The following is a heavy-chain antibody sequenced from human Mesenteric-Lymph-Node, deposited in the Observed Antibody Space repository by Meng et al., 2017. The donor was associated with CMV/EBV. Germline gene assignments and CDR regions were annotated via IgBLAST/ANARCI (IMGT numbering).Heavy chain of an antibody. V-gene: IGHV1-2*02. D-gene: IGHD2-2*01. J-gene: IGHJ4*02. Sequence: ASVKVSCKTSGYSFTTYGLSWVRQAPGQGLEWVGWISPNGGGTNSGQKFQDRVTMTRDTSITTAFMEMTSLRSDDTAVYYCARVSCTATGCYDYFDYWGQGTLVTVSS. CDR3: ARVSCTATGCYDYFDY. CDR1: GYSFTTYG. CDR2: ISPNGGGT.